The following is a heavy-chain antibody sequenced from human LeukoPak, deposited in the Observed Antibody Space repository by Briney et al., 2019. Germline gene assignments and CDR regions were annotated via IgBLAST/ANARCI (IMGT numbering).Heavy chain of an antibody. CDR1: GGSFSGYY. CDR2: INHSGST. CDR3: AGTRRILSFDY. Sequence: SETLSLTCAVYGGSFSGYYWSWIRQPPGKGLEWIGEINHSGSTNYNPSLKSRVTISVDTSKNQFSLRLSSVTAADTAVYYCAGTRRILSFDYWGQGTLVTVSS. V-gene: IGHV4-34*01. J-gene: IGHJ4*02.